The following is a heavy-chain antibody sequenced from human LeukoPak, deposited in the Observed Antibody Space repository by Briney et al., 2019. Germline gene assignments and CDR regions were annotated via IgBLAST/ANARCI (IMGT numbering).Heavy chain of an antibody. Sequence: VKVSCKASGGTFSSYAISWVRQAPGQGLEWRGRSIPILGIANYAQKFQGRVTITADKSKSTAYMELSSLSSEDTAVYYCARYSDGGSSDYFDYWGQGALVTVSS. CDR1: GGTFSSYA. J-gene: IGHJ4*02. V-gene: IGHV1-69*04. D-gene: IGHD4-23*01. CDR2: SIPILGIA. CDR3: ARYSDGGSSDYFDY.